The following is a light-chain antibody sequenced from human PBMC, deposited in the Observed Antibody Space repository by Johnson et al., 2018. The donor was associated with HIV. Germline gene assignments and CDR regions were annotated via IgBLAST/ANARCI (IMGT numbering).Light chain of an antibody. Sequence: QSVLTQPPSVSAAPGQKVTISCSGSGSNIGNNYVSWYQQLPGTAPKLLIYDTIKRHSGIPDRFSGSKSGTSATLGITGLQTGDEADYYCGTWDSSLNAYVFGAATKVAVL. CDR1: GSNIGNNY. J-gene: IGLJ1*01. CDR3: GTWDSSLNAYV. CDR2: DTI. V-gene: IGLV1-51*01.